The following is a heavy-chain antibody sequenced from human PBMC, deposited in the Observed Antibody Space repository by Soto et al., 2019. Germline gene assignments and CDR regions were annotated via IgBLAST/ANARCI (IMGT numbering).Heavy chain of an antibody. D-gene: IGHD3-10*01. J-gene: IGHJ6*02. Sequence: SETLSLTCAVYGGSFSGYYWSWIRQPPGKGLEWIGEINHSGSTNYNPSLKSRVTISVDTSKNQFSLKLSSVTAADTAVYYCAGMVRGVIVYYYGMDVWGQGTTVTV. CDR2: INHSGST. V-gene: IGHV4-34*01. CDR1: GGSFSGYY. CDR3: AGMVRGVIVYYYGMDV.